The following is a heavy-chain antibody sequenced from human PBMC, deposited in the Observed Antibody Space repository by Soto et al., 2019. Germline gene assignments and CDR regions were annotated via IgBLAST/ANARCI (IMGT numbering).Heavy chain of an antibody. V-gene: IGHV1-3*01. D-gene: IGHD3-10*01. Sequence: ASVKVSCKASGYTFTSYAMHWVRQAPGQRLEWMGWINAGNGNTKYSQKFQGRVTITRDTSASTAYMELSSLRSEDTAVYYCAASLKGRPTDYSGMDVWGQGTTVTVSS. CDR1: GYTFTSYA. CDR3: AASLKGRPTDYSGMDV. CDR2: INAGNGNT. J-gene: IGHJ6*02.